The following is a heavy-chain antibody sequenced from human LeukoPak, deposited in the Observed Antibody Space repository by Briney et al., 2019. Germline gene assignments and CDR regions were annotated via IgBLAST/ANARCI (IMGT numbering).Heavy chain of an antibody. CDR1: GGSISSYY. D-gene: IGHD1-1*01. CDR3: ARDLTRNGQNYYYYYMDV. Sequence: SETLSLTCTVSGGSISSYYWSWIRQPAGKGLEWIGRIYTSGSTNYNPSLKSRVTMSVDTSKNQFSLKLSSVTAADTAVYYCARDLTRNGQNYYYYYMDVWGKGTTVTVSS. J-gene: IGHJ6*03. CDR2: IYTSGST. V-gene: IGHV4-4*07.